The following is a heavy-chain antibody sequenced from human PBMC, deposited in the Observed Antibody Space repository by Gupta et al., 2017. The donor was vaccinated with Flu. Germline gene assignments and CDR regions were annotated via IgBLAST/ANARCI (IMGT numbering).Heavy chain of an antibody. CDR1: RSTFTSYG. V-gene: IGHV1-18*01. CDR3: ARGSGEYCSGGSCLVLFDP. D-gene: IGHD2-15*01. Sequence: QVQLVQSGAAVKKHGASVTVFCKASRSTFTSYGLSWVRQGPGQGLEGKGWISAYNSNTNYAQKLQGRVTMTTDTSTSTAYMELRSLRSDDTAVYYCARGSGEYCSGGSCLVLFDPWGQGTLVTVSS. J-gene: IGHJ5*02. CDR2: ISAYNSNT.